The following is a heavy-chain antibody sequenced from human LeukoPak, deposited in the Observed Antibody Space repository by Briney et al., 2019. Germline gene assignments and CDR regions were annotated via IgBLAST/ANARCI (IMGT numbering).Heavy chain of an antibody. Sequence: LTGGSLRLSCAASGFTFSSYWMSWVRQAPGKGLEWVANIKQDGSEKYYVDSVKGRFTISRDNAKNSLYLQMNSLRAEDTAVYYCAREGSWRSVAGRNPYYYYYMDVWGKGTTVTVSS. J-gene: IGHJ6*03. V-gene: IGHV3-7*01. CDR1: GFTFSSYW. D-gene: IGHD6-19*01. CDR3: AREGSWRSVAGRNPYYYYYMDV. CDR2: IKQDGSEK.